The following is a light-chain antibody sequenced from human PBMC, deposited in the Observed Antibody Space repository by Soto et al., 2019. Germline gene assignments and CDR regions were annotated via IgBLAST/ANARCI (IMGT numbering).Light chain of an antibody. CDR3: QQYNNWPRT. Sequence: EIVLTQSPGTLSLSPVERATLSCRASQTIATNPYQKPGQAPRLFIYGASTRATGIPARFSGSGSGTEFTLTISSLQSEDFAVYYCQQYNNWPRTFGQGTKVDIK. J-gene: IGKJ1*01. CDR2: GAS. V-gene: IGKV3-15*01. CDR1: QTIATN.